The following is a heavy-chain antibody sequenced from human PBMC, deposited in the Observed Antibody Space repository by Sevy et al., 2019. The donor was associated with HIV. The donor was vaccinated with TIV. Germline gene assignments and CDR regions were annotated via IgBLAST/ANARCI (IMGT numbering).Heavy chain of an antibody. CDR1: GYTFTNYH. J-gene: IGHJ1*01. V-gene: IGHV1-18*01. D-gene: IGHD1-26*01. CDR2: ITPNNGNT. Sequence: ASVKVSCKASGYTFTNYHITWVRQAPGQGLEWMGWITPNNGNTNYARRLQGRVTMTTDTSTATAYMELRNLRSDDTAVYFCARAPSGSQGPGQYFHHWGQGTLDTVSS. CDR3: ARAPSGSQGPGQYFHH.